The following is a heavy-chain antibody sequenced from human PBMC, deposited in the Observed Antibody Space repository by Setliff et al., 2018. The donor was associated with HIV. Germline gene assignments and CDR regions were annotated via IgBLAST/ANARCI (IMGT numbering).Heavy chain of an antibody. CDR2: IKSKSDGGTT. J-gene: IGHJ4*02. CDR1: GFTFSDAW. CDR3: TTAVDTALDFDY. V-gene: IGHV3-15*01. D-gene: IGHD5-18*01. Sequence: PGGSLRLSCAASGFTFSDAWMSWVRQAPGKGLEWVGRIKSKSDGGTTDYAAPVKGRFAISRDDSKNTLYLQMNSLKTEDTAVYSCTTAVDTALDFDYWGQGTLVTVSS.